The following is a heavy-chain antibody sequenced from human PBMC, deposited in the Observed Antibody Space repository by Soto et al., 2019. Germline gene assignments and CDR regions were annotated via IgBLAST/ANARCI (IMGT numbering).Heavy chain of an antibody. CDR2: IYYSGST. CDR1: GGSISSGGYY. CDR3: ARGDYYDSGGYYSNAFDI. J-gene: IGHJ3*02. Sequence: SEALSLTCTVSGGSISSGGYYWSLIRQHPGKGLEWIGYIYYSGSTYYNPSLKSRVTISVDTSKNQFSLKLSSVTAADTAVYYCARGDYYDSGGYYSNAFDIWGQGTMVIVSS. V-gene: IGHV4-31*03. D-gene: IGHD3-22*01.